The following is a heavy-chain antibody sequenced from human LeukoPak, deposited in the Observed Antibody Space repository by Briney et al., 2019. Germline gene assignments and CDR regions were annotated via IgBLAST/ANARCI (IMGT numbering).Heavy chain of an antibody. V-gene: IGHV3-23*01. D-gene: IGHD2-2*01. CDR2: ISGSGGGT. J-gene: IGHJ4*02. Sequence: GGSLRLSCAASGFTFSSYAMSWVRQAPGKGLEWVSAISGSGGGTYYADSVKGRFTISRDNSKNTLYLQMNSLRAEDTAVYYCVDYCSSTSCYIDYWGQGTLVTVSS. CDR1: GFTFSSYA. CDR3: VDYCSSTSCYIDY.